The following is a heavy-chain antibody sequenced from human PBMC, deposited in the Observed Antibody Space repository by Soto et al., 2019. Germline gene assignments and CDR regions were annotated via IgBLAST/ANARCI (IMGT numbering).Heavy chain of an antibody. CDR2: IYYSGST. V-gene: IGHV4-59*01. J-gene: IGHJ6*03. Sequence: QVQLQESGPGLVKPSETLSLTCTVSGGSISSYYWSWIRQPPGKGLEWIGYIYYSGSTDYNPSLKSRVTISVDRSKNQFSLKLSSVTAADTAVYYCARASLGYCSTTSCYVHYYYMDVWGKGTTVTVSS. CDR3: ARASLGYCSTTSCYVHYYYMDV. CDR1: GGSISSYY. D-gene: IGHD2-2*01.